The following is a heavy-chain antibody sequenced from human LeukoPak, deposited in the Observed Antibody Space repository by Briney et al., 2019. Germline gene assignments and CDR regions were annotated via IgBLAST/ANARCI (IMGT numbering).Heavy chain of an antibody. D-gene: IGHD4-17*01. J-gene: IGHJ4*02. CDR2: IYYSGST. CDR3: ARGEDFYGDYDY. V-gene: IGHV4-31*03. Sequence: PSETLSLTCTVSGDSISSGGYYWSWIRQHPGKGLEWIGYIYYSGSTYYNPSLKSRVTISVDTSKNQFSLKLSSVTAADTAVYYCARGEDFYGDYDYWGQGTLVTVSS. CDR1: GDSISSGGYY.